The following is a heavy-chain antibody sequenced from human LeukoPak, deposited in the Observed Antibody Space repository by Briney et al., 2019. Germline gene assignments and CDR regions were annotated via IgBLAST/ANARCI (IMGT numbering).Heavy chain of an antibody. J-gene: IGHJ4*02. CDR3: ARGGNLPFDY. CDR1: GFTFSSYW. D-gene: IGHD4-23*01. CDR2: IESDGSST. Sequence: GGSLRLSCAASGFTFSSYWMHWVRQAPGKGLVWVSRIESDGSSTSYADSVKGRFTISRDSAKNTLYLQMNSLRAEDTAVYYCARGGNLPFDYWGQGTLVTVSS. V-gene: IGHV3-74*01.